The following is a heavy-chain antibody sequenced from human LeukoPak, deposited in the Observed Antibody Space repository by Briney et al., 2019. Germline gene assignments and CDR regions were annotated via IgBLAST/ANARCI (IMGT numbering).Heavy chain of an antibody. CDR2: ISSNSIYI. CDR1: GFTFSSYS. J-gene: IGHJ4*02. CDR3: ARGMSGTHEDY. V-gene: IGHV3-21*01. D-gene: IGHD6-13*01. Sequence: PGGSLRLSCAASGFTFSSYSINWVRQAPGKGLEWVSSISSNSIYIYYVDSVKGRFTISRDNAKNSLYLQMNSLRAEDTAVYYCARGMSGTHEDYWGQGTLVTVSS.